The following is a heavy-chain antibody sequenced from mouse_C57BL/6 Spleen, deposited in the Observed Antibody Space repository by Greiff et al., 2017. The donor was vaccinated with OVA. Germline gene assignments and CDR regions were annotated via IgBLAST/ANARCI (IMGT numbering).Heavy chain of an antibody. D-gene: IGHD1-1*01. Sequence: EVKLVESEGGLVQPGSSMKLSCTASGFTFSDYYMAWVRQVPEKGLEWVANINSDGSSTYYLDSLKSRFIISRDNAKNILYLQMSSLKSEDTATYYCARDDGSSYGYWGQGTTLTVSS. V-gene: IGHV5-16*01. CDR2: INSDGSST. CDR3: ARDDGSSYGY. CDR1: GFTFSDYY. J-gene: IGHJ2*01.